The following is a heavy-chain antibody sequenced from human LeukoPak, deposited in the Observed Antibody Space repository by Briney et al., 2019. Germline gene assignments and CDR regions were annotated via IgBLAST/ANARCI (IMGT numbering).Heavy chain of an antibody. Sequence: ASVKVSCKASGYTFTSYGISWVRQAPGQGLEWIGWISVYNGNTIYAQKLQGRVTMTTDTSTSTAYMELRSLQSDDTAVYYCAKDLIQTIVGATLDDYWGQGTLVTVSS. V-gene: IGHV1-18*01. CDR2: ISVYNGNT. D-gene: IGHD1-26*01. J-gene: IGHJ4*02. CDR3: AKDLIQTIVGATLDDY. CDR1: GYTFTSYG.